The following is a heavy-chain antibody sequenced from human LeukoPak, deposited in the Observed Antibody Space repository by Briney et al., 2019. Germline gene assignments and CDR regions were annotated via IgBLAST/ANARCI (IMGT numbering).Heavy chain of an antibody. D-gene: IGHD3-22*01. CDR3: ARPVHEKANEIYDSSGYYPWYFDY. V-gene: IGHV5-51*01. Sequence: GESLKISCKGSGYRFPNYWIGWVRQMPGKGLEWMGLIYAGDSDTRYSPSFQGQVTISADKSISTAYLQWSSLKASDTAMYYCARPVHEKANEIYDSSGYYPWYFDYWGQGTLVTVSS. CDR1: GYRFPNYW. J-gene: IGHJ4*02. CDR2: IYAGDSDT.